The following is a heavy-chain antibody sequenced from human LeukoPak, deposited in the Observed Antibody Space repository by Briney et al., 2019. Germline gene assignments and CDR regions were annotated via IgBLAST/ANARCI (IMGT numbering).Heavy chain of an antibody. CDR2: IWGDGNRQ. Sequence: GGSLRLSCAASAFTFSNYDIHWVSQTPGKGLEWVAGIWGDGNRQYYTESVRGRFTISRDNSRNAAYLEMSSLRVDDTAIYYCARGRWIDCWGQGALVTVSS. CDR1: AFTFSNYD. V-gene: IGHV3-33*01. J-gene: IGHJ4*02. CDR3: ARGRWIDC. D-gene: IGHD4-23*01.